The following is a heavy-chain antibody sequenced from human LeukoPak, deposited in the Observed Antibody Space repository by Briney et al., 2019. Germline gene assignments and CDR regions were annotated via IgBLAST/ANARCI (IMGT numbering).Heavy chain of an antibody. Sequence: PSETLSLTCSVSGGSLTNYYWRWIRQPTGKGLEFIGYIYYSGTTLYNPSLESRLTLSVDTSKNQFFLKLSFVTAADTSVYYCAKFGHYSFDYWGQGTLVTVSS. V-gene: IGHV4-59*01. CDR3: AKFGHYSFDY. CDR1: GGSLTNYY. D-gene: IGHD3/OR15-3a*01. J-gene: IGHJ4*02. CDR2: IYYSGTT.